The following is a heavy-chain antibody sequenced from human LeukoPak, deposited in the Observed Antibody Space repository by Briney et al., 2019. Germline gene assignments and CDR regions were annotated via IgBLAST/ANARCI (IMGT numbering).Heavy chain of an antibody. CDR3: ARGGYSGYVY. D-gene: IGHD5-12*01. CDR2: INHSGST. V-gene: IGHV4-30-2*01. Sequence: SETLSLTCAVSGGSISSGGYSWSWIRQPPGKGLEWIGEINHSGSTNYNPSLKSRVTISVDTSKNQFSLKLSSVTAADTAVYYCARGGYSGYVYWGQGTLVTVSS. CDR1: GGSISSGGYS. J-gene: IGHJ4*02.